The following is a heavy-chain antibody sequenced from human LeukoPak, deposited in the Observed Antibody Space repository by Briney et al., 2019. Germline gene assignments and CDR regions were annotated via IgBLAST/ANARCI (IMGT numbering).Heavy chain of an antibody. J-gene: IGHJ6*04. CDR1: GFTFDDYT. D-gene: IGHD3-22*01. CDR2: VSYGGGST. V-gene: IGHV3-43*01. CDR3: AKYFSKYNSSGDSGMDV. Sequence: GGSLRLSCAASGFTFDDYTMHWVRQAPGQGLEWVSLVSYGGGSTYYADSVKGRFTISRDNSKNSLYLQMNSLRTEDTALSYCAKYFSKYNSSGDSGMDVWGKGTPVTVSS.